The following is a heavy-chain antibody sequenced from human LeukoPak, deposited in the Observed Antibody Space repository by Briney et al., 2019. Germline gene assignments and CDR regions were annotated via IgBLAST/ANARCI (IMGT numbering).Heavy chain of an antibody. Sequence: SGPTLVNPTETLTLTCTVSGFSLSNARMGVSWIRQPPGKALEWLAHIFSNDEKSYSTSLKSRLTISKDTSKSQVVPTMTNMDPVDTATYYCARMPPLTYYYDSSGYPGFDIWGQGTMVTVSS. CDR1: GFSLSNARMG. V-gene: IGHV2-26*01. D-gene: IGHD3-22*01. J-gene: IGHJ3*02. CDR3: ARMPPLTYYYDSSGYPGFDI. CDR2: IFSNDEK.